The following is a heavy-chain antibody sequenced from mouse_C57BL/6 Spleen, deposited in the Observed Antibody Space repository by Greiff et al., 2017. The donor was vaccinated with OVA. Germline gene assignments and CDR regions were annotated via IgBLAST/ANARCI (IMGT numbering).Heavy chain of an antibody. Sequence: VQLQESGAELARPGASVKMSCKASGYTFTSYTMHWVKQRPGQGLEWIGYINPSSGYTKYNQKFKDKATLTADKSSSTAYMQLSSLTSEDSAVYYCASGDGNYFDYWGQGTTLTVSS. V-gene: IGHV1-4*01. J-gene: IGHJ2*01. CDR1: GYTFTSYT. CDR3: ASGDGNYFDY. D-gene: IGHD2-1*01. CDR2: INPSSGYT.